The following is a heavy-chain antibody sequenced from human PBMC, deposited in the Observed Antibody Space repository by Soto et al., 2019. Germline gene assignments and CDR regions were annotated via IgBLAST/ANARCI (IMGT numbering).Heavy chain of an antibody. CDR1: GFICSSYD. D-gene: IGHD2-8*02. Sequence: PRLSCAASGFICSSYDMSWVRQAPGKGLEWVSTILVDGRTFYVDSVKGRFTISRDSSRNTVYLQMNSLTAGDTALYYCAKATATGGGAFDICGQGTMVTVSS. J-gene: IGHJ3*02. CDR2: ILVDGRT. V-gene: IGHV3-23*01. CDR3: AKATATGGGAFDI.